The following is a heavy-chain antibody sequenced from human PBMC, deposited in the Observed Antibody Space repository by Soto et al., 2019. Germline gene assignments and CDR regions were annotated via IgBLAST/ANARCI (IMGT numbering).Heavy chain of an antibody. D-gene: IGHD3-22*01. V-gene: IGHV3-23*01. CDR3: AKWTNYDSSGYSGPGAEGYYYYYGMDV. Sequence: EVQLLESGGGLVQPGGSLRLSCAASGFTFSSYAMSWVRQAPGKGLEWVSAISGSGGSTYYADSVKGRFTISRDNSKNTLYLQMNSLRAEDTAVYYCAKWTNYDSSGYSGPGAEGYYYYYGMDVWGRGTTVTVSS. CDR2: ISGSGGST. CDR1: GFTFSSYA. J-gene: IGHJ6*02.